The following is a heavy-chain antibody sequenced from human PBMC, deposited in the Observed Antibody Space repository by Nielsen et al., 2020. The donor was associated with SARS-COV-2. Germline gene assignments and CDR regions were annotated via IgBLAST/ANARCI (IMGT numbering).Heavy chain of an antibody. D-gene: IGHD2-2*02. J-gene: IGHJ2*01. CDR3: ARAPLYCSSTSCYKLVWYFDL. CDR2: IYPGDSDT. Sequence: VRQAPGKGLEWMGIIYPGDSDTRYSPSFQGHVTISADKSISTAYLQWSSLKASDTAMYYCARAPLYCSSTSCYKLVWYFDLWGRGTLVTVSS. V-gene: IGHV5-51*01.